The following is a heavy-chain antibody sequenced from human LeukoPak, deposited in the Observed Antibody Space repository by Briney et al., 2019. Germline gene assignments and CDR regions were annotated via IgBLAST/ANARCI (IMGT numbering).Heavy chain of an antibody. J-gene: IGHJ4*02. D-gene: IGHD2-2*01. CDR2: VSVSGGST. V-gene: IGHV3-23*01. CDR1: GFSFSSYI. Sequence: PGGSLRLSCAASGFSFSSYIMSWVRQAPGKGLEWVSSVSVSGGSTYYADSVKGRFTISRDNSKNTLYLQMNSLRAEDTAVYYCARVLPAARGYFDYWGQGTLVTVSS. CDR3: ARVLPAARGYFDY.